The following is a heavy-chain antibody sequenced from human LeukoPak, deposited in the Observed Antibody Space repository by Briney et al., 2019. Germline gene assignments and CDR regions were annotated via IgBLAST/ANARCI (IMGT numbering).Heavy chain of an antibody. D-gene: IGHD6-19*01. CDR1: GFTFSNYA. Sequence: GGSLRLSCAASGFTFSNYAMSWVRQAPGKGLEWVSAMSYSGGSTYYADTVKGRFTISRDNSKSTLYLQMNNLRGEDTAVYYCAKTNLAVAVDWYFDLWGRGTLVTVSS. V-gene: IGHV3-23*01. CDR2: MSYSGGST. J-gene: IGHJ2*01. CDR3: AKTNLAVAVDWYFDL.